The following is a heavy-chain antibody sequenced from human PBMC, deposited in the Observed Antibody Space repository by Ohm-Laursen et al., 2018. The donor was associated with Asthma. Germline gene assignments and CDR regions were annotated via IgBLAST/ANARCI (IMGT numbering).Heavy chain of an antibody. V-gene: IGHV3-11*05. Sequence: SLRLSCSASGFTFSDYYMSWIRQAPGKGLEWVSYISSSSSYTNYADSVKGRFTISRDNAKNSLYLQMNSLRAEDTAVYYCAIGSAAEPVAYWGQGTLVTVSS. CDR2: ISSSSSYT. CDR1: GFTFSDYY. CDR3: AIGSAAEPVAY. D-gene: IGHD1-14*01. J-gene: IGHJ4*02.